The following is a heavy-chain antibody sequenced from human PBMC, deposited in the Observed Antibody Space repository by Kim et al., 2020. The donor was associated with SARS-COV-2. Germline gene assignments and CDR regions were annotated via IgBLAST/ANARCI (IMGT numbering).Heavy chain of an antibody. Sequence: KLQGRVTMTTDTSTSTAYMELRSLRSDDTAMYYCARDFVAVVTPKGWFDPWGQGTLVTVSS. J-gene: IGHJ5*02. V-gene: IGHV1-18*01. D-gene: IGHD2-15*01. CDR3: ARDFVAVVTPKGWFDP.